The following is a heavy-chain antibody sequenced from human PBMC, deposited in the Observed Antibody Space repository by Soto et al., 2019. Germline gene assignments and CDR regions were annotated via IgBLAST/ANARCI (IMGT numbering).Heavy chain of an antibody. Sequence: QVQLVESGGGLVKPGGSLRLSCAASGFTFSDYYMSWIRQAPGKGLEWVSYISSSSSYTNYADSVKGRFTISRDNAKNSLYLQMNSLRAEDTAVYYCARDGITIFGVVIGGAFDIWGQGTMVTVSS. CDR2: ISSSSSYT. D-gene: IGHD3-3*01. CDR1: GFTFSDYY. CDR3: ARDGITIFGVVIGGAFDI. J-gene: IGHJ3*02. V-gene: IGHV3-11*06.